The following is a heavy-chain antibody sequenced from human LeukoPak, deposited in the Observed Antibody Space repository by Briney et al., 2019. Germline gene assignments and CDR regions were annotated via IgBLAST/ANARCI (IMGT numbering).Heavy chain of an antibody. D-gene: IGHD6-13*01. CDR2: IYYSGST. Sequence: PSETLSLTCTVSGGSISSYYWSWIRQPPGKGLEWIGYIYYSGSTNYNPSLKSRVTISVGTSKNQFSLKLSSVTAADTAVYYCARDPRIAGYYFDYWGQGTLVTVSS. V-gene: IGHV4-59*01. CDR1: GGSISSYY. J-gene: IGHJ4*02. CDR3: ARDPRIAGYYFDY.